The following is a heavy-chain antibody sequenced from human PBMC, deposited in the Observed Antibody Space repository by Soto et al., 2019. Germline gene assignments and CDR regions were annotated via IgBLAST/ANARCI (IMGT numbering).Heavy chain of an antibody. J-gene: IGHJ6*02. Sequence: ETLSLTCTVSGGSIIDYYWSWIRQPPGKGLEWIGYIYYSGTTDYSPSLKSRVTISVDTSKNQFSLKLSSVTAADSAIYYCARQSGGYYYYGMDVWGQGTTVTVSS. CDR3: ARQSGGYYYYGMDV. CDR2: IYYSGTT. CDR1: GGSIIDYY. V-gene: IGHV4-59*08. D-gene: IGHD1-26*01.